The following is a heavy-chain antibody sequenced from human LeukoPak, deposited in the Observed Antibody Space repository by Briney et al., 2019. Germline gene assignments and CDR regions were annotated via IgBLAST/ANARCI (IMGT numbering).Heavy chain of an antibody. D-gene: IGHD2-15*01. CDR2: INSDGSST. J-gene: IGHJ4*02. CDR3: ARSGYCSGGSCYFDY. Sequence: PGGSLRLSCAASGFTFSSYWMHWVRQAPGKGLVWVSRINSDGSSTSYADSVKGRFTISRDSAKNTLYLQMNSLRAEDTAVYYCARSGYCSGGSCYFDYWGQGTLVTVSS. CDR1: GFTFSSYW. V-gene: IGHV3-74*01.